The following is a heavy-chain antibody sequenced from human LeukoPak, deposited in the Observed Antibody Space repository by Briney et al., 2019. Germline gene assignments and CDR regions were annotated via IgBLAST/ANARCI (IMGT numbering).Heavy chain of an antibody. V-gene: IGHV5-10-1*01. CDR3: ATGGSCSGGSCYSGSWSDP. D-gene: IGHD2-15*01. CDR1: GYSFTSYW. Sequence: GESLKISCKGSGYSFTSYWISWVRQMPGKGLEWMGRIDPSDSYTNYSPSFQGHVTISAGKSISTAYLQWSSLKASDTAMYYCATGGSCSGGSCYSGSWSDPWGQGTLVTVSS. J-gene: IGHJ5*02. CDR2: IDPSDSYT.